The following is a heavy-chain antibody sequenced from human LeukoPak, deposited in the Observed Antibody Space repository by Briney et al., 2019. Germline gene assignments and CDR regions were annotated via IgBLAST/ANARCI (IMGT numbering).Heavy chain of an antibody. Sequence: PGESLKISCKGSGYSFTSYWISWVRQMPGKGLEWMGTIDPSDSYTNYSPSFQGHVTISADKSTSTAYLQWSSLKASDTAMYYCARGGKSAYGWFDPWGQGALVTVSS. CDR3: ARGGKSAYGWFDP. CDR2: IDPSDSYT. V-gene: IGHV5-10-1*01. CDR1: GYSFTSYW. J-gene: IGHJ5*02. D-gene: IGHD5-12*01.